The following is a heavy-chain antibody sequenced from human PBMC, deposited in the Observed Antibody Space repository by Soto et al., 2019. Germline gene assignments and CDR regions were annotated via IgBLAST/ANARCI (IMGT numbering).Heavy chain of an antibody. CDR3: ASGQRSLIAAAAFDY. CDR2: IYHSGST. CDR1: SGSISSSNW. D-gene: IGHD6-13*01. V-gene: IGHV4-4*02. J-gene: IGHJ4*02. Sequence: PSETLSLTCAVSSGSISSSNWWSWVRQPPGKGLEWIGEIYHSGSTNYNPSLRSRVTISVDKSKNQFSLKLSSVTAADTAVYYCASGQRSLIAAAAFDYWGQGTLVTVSS.